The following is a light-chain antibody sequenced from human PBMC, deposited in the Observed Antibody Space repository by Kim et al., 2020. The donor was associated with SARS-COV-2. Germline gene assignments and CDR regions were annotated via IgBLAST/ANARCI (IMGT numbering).Light chain of an antibody. Sequence: EIVLTQSPGTLSLSPGERATLSCRASQSVGSSYVAWYQQKPGQAPRLLIFNGSSRATGTPDRFSGSGSGTDFTLTIGRPEPEDFAVYYCQQYGGSPPYTFGQGTKLEIK. J-gene: IGKJ2*01. CDR3: QQYGGSPPYT. CDR1: QSVGSSY. V-gene: IGKV3-20*01. CDR2: NGS.